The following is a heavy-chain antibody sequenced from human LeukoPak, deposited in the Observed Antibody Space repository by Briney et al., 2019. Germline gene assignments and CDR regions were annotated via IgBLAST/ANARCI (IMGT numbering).Heavy chain of an antibody. CDR1: GFTFSNYA. J-gene: IGHJ4*02. CDR3: NEGVLGFG. Sequence: GGSLRLSCAASGFTFSNYAMSWVRQAPGKGLEWVSAIGGSGGTTYYADSVKGRFTISRDNAKNSLYLQVNSLRAEDTAVYYCNEGVLGFGWGQGTLVTVSS. V-gene: IGHV3-23*01. D-gene: IGHD3-10*01. CDR2: IGGSGGTT.